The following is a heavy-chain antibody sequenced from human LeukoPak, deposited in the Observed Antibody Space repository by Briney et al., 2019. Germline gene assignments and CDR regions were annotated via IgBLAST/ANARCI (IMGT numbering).Heavy chain of an antibody. CDR1: GGSISSNY. V-gene: IGHV4-59*08. CDR3: ARHYCSSTSCSPRWFDY. D-gene: IGHD2-2*01. CDR2: IYYSGST. Sequence: SETLSLICTVSGGSISSNYWSWIRQPPGKGVAWIGYIYYSGSTNYNPSLKSRVTISVDTSKNQFSLKLSSVTAADTAVYYCARHYCSSTSCSPRWFDYWGQGTLVTVSS. J-gene: IGHJ4*02.